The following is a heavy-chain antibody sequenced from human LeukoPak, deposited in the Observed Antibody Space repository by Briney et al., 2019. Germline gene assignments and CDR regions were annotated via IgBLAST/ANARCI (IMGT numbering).Heavy chain of an antibody. CDR3: ARDNGAGYYYYLDV. CDR1: GFKVSSRY. CDR2: IYSGGST. D-gene: IGHD6-19*01. J-gene: IGHJ6*03. V-gene: IGHV3-53*01. Sequence: GGSLRLSCAASGFKVSSRYMSWVRQAPGGGLEWVSVIYSGGSTYYADSVKGRFIISRDNLKNTVFLQVNSLRVEDTAVYYCARDNGAGYYYYLDVWGKGTTVTVSS.